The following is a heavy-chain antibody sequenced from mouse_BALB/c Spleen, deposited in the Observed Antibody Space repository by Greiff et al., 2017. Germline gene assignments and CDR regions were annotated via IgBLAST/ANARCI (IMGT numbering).Heavy chain of an antibody. V-gene: IGHV1S81*02. CDR1: GYTFTSYY. J-gene: IGHJ4*01. Sequence: VQLQQPGAELVKPGASVKLSCKASGYTFTSYYMYWVKQRPGQGLEWIGGINPSNGGTNFNEKFKSKATLTVDKSSSTAYMQLSSLTSEDSAVYYCTRWLLRGVYAMDYWGQGTSVTVSS. CDR3: TRWLLRGVYAMDY. D-gene: IGHD2-3*01. CDR2: INPSNGGT.